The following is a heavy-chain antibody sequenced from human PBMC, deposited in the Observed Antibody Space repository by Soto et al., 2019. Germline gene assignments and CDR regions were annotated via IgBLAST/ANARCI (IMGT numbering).Heavy chain of an antibody. V-gene: IGHV3-23*01. CDR1: GFTFSSYA. CDR2: ITGSGGST. D-gene: IGHD6-19*01. Sequence: EVQLLESGGDLVQPGGSLRVSCAASGFTFSSYAMSWVRRAPGKGLEWVSTITGSGGSTYYADSVKGRFTISRDNSKNTLYLQMNSLRAEETAVYHCASQRRWFSSGWYLEYWGQGTLITVSS. CDR3: ASQRRWFSSGWYLEY. J-gene: IGHJ4*02.